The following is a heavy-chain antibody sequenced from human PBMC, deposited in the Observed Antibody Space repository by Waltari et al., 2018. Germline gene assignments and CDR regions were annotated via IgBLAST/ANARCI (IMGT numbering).Heavy chain of an antibody. CDR2: INHSGST. CDR3: ARAWISLILGATSAFDI. V-gene: IGHV4-34*01. CDR1: GGSFSGYY. Sequence: QVQLQQWGAGLLKPSETLSLTCAVYGGSFSGYYWSWIRQPPGKGLEWIGEINHSGSTNYNPSLKSRVTISVDTSKNPFSLKLRSVTAADTAVYYCARAWISLILGATSAFDIWGQGTMVTVS. D-gene: IGHD1-26*01. J-gene: IGHJ3*02.